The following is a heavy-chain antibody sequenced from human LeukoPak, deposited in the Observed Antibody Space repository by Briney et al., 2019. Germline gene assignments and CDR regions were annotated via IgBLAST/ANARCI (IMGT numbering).Heavy chain of an antibody. V-gene: IGHV1-46*04. Sequence: ASVKVSCTASGYTFTSYYMHRVRQAPGQGLEWMGIINPSGGSTSYAQKLQGRVTMTRDTSTSTVYMELSSLRSEDTAVYYCARWFHPYYDIFPYGMDVWGKGTTVTVSS. J-gene: IGHJ6*04. CDR3: ARWFHPYYDIFPYGMDV. CDR2: INPSGGST. D-gene: IGHD3-9*01. CDR1: GYTFTSYY.